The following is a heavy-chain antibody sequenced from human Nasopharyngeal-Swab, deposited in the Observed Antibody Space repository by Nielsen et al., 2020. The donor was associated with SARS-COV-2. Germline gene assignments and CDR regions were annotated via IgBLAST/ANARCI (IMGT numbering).Heavy chain of an antibody. CDR1: GYLLRSYC. CDR2: FYLGDSDT. CDR3: ARLMGVVVMTEYFDY. V-gene: IGHV5-51*01. Sequence: GESLKLSFHGSGYLLRSYCLVLVPQMPGKGPELIWIFYLGDSDTRYPPSFQGQVTISADNSISTAYLQWSSLKASDTAMYYCARLMGVVVMTEYFDYWGQGTLVTVSS. J-gene: IGHJ4*02. D-gene: IGHD3-3*01.